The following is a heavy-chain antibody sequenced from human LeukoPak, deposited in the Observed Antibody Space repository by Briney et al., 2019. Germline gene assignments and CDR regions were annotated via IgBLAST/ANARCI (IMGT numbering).Heavy chain of an antibody. V-gene: IGHV3-33*01. CDR3: ARVVGSSWGDYFDY. D-gene: IGHD6-13*01. CDR1: GFTFSSYG. CDR2: IWYDGSNK. Sequence: GGSLRLSCAASGFTFSSYGMHWVRQAPGKGLEWVAVIWYDGSNKYYADSVKGRFTISRDNSKNTLYLQMNSLRAKDTAVYYCARVVGSSWGDYFDYWGQGTLVTVSS. J-gene: IGHJ4*02.